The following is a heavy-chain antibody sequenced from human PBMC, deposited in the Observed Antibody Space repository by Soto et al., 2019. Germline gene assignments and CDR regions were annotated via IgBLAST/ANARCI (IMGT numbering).Heavy chain of an antibody. CDR3: ASGDFWSGYYDYYYYVMDV. D-gene: IGHD3-3*01. Sequence: EASVKVSCKASGGTFSSYAISWVRQAPGQGLEWMGGIIPIFGTANYAQKFQGRVTITADESTSTAYMELSSLRSEDTAVYYCASGDFWSGYYDYYYYVMDVWGQGTTVTVSS. CDR2: IIPIFGTA. V-gene: IGHV1-69*13. J-gene: IGHJ6*02. CDR1: GGTFSSYA.